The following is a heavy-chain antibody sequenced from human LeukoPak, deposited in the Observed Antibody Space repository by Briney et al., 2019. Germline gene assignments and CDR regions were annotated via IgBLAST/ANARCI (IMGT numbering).Heavy chain of an antibody. J-gene: IGHJ4*02. V-gene: IGHV4-61*02. Sequence: PSQTLSLTCTVSGDSISSGSYYWSWIRQPAGKGLEWIGRIYTSGTTNYNPSLKSRITISVDTSKNQFSLKLSSVTAADTAVYYCARHLRVRRAGAAAELDYWGQGTLVTVSS. D-gene: IGHD2-15*01. CDR1: GDSISSGSYY. CDR3: ARHLRVRRAGAAAELDY. CDR2: IYTSGTT.